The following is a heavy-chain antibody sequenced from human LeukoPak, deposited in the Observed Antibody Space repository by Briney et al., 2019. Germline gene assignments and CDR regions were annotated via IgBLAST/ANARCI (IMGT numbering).Heavy chain of an antibody. CDR2: ISYDGSNK. CDR1: GFTFSSYG. V-gene: IGHV3-30*18. D-gene: IGHD5-18*01. J-gene: IGHJ4*02. Sequence: GGSLRLSCAASGFTFSSYGMHWVRQAPGKGLEWVAVISYDGSNKYYADSVKGRFTISRDNSKNTLYLQMNSLRAEDTAVYYCAKDGYIGVGVGDFDYWGQGTLVTASS. CDR3: AKDGYIGVGVGDFDY.